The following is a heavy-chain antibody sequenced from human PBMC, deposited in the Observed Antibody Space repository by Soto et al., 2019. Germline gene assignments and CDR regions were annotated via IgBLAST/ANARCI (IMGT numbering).Heavy chain of an antibody. Sequence: EVQLLESGGGLVQTGGSLRLSCAASGFTFSSYAMSWVRQAPGKGLEWVSTISGSGDNTYYADSVRGRFAISRDTSKNTLYLQMNSLRAEDTAIYYCAILPVAAYNWFDPWGQGTLATVSS. V-gene: IGHV3-23*01. CDR2: ISGSGDNT. CDR1: GFTFSSYA. CDR3: AILPVAAYNWFDP. D-gene: IGHD6-19*01. J-gene: IGHJ5*02.